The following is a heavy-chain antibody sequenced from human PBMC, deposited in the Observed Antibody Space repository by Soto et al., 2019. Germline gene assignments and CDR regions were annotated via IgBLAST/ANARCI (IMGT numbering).Heavy chain of an antibody. D-gene: IGHD2-21*01. CDR3: ARDGIGEEGAGYFDY. V-gene: IGHV1-18*01. J-gene: IGHJ4*02. CDR1: GYSFSTYG. CDR2: ISGRNGNT. Sequence: QVHLVQSGVEVKKPGASVKVSCKASGYSFSTYGISWVRQAPGQGLEWMGWISGRNGNTNYAQNLQGRVTMTTDTSTSTAYMELRSLGFDDTAMYYCARDGIGEEGAGYFDYWGQGTLVTVSS.